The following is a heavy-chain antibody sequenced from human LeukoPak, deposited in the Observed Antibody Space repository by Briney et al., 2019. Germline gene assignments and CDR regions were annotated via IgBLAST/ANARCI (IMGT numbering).Heavy chain of an antibody. V-gene: IGHV4-39*02. J-gene: IGHJ1*01. CDR3: ARGPTLKYFHH. CDR1: GDSISSSSYS. Sequence: SETLSLTCTVSGDSISSSSYSWGWIRQPPGKGLEWIGSIYYSGSTYYNPSLKSRVTISVDTSKNQFSLELSSMTAADTAVYYCARGPTLKYFHHWGQGTLVSVSS. CDR2: IYYSGST.